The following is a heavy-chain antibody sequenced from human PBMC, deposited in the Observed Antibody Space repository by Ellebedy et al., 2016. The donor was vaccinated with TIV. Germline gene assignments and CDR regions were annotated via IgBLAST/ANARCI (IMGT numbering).Heavy chain of an antibody. V-gene: IGHV4-59*01. CDR1: GGSMSSFY. Sequence: MPSETLSLTCTVSGGSMSSFYWSWIRQLPGMGLEWIGYIYYESTNYHPSLKSRLTISVDTSKNQFSLKLSPVTAADTAVYYCPRAVISNYSRSHYVDYWGQGTLVTVSS. D-gene: IGHD1-26*01. CDR3: PRAVISNYSRSHYVDY. J-gene: IGHJ4*02. CDR2: IYYEST.